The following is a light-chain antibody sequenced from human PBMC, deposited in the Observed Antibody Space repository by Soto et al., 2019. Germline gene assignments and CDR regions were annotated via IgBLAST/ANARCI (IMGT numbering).Light chain of an antibody. V-gene: IGLV2-8*01. CDR3: TSCAGSNNLV. Sequence: QSALTQPPSASGSPGQSVTISCTGTSSDIGGYNYVSWYQQHPGKAPKLIIYEVSKRPSGVPDRFSGSKSGNTGSLTVSGLQAEDEADYYCTSCAGSNNLVFAGGTKVTVL. J-gene: IGLJ3*02. CDR2: EVS. CDR1: SSDIGGYNY.